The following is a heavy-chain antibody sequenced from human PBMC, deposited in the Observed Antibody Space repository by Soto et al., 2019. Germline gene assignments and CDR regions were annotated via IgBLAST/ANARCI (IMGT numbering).Heavy chain of an antibody. V-gene: IGHV3-74*01. Sequence: EVQLVESGGGLVQPGGSQRLSCAASAFTFKNHWMHWVRQVPGKGPVWVERINGDGSCTSYADAVKGRFTISRDNAKNTLCLQMNNLRAEDTAVYYCAREIYDDYDSSGFDHWGQGTLVTVSS. CDR1: AFTFKNHW. CDR3: AREIYDDYDSSGFDH. CDR2: INGDGSCT. J-gene: IGHJ4*02. D-gene: IGHD3-22*01.